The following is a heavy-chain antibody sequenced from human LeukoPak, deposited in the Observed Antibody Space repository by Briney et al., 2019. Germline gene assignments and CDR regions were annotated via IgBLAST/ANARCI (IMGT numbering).Heavy chain of an antibody. Sequence: ASGNLSCKASGYTFTGYHFHWGRHAPGQGPEWMGWINLRSGGTNYAQKFQGRVSMIRDTSMNRDYLSLTNLTYDDTAVYCCARRLEGIRTRYYYYYMVGWGRATTVTV. CDR2: INLRSGGT. D-gene: IGHD1-1*01. J-gene: IGHJ6*03. V-gene: IGHV1-2*02. CDR1: GYTFTGYH. CDR3: ARRLEGIRTRYYYYYMVG.